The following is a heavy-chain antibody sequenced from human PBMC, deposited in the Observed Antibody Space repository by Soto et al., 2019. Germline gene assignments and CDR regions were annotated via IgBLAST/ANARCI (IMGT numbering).Heavy chain of an antibody. J-gene: IGHJ4*02. Sequence: SETLSLTCAVSGGSVSRSNWWSWVRQPPGKGLEWIGEIYHSGSTNYNPSLKSRVTISVDKSKNQFSLKLSSLTAADTAVYYCARSITFDWLFLDNWGQGSLVTVSS. CDR3: ARSITFDWLFLDN. CDR1: GGSVSRSNW. V-gene: IGHV4-4*02. D-gene: IGHD3-9*01. CDR2: IYHSGST.